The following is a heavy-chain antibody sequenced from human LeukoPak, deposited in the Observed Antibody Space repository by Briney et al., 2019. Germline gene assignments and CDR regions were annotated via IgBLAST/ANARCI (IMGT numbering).Heavy chain of an antibody. V-gene: IGHV3-53*01. CDR3: ARSLRVRGVPDYMDV. D-gene: IGHD3-10*01. Sequence: GGSLRLSCAASGFTVSSNYMTWVRQAPGKGLEWVSVIYKNAITYYADTVKGRFTISRDNSKNMLYLQMNSLGAEDTAVYYCARSLRVRGVPDYMDVWGKGTTVTITS. J-gene: IGHJ6*03. CDR2: IYKNAIT. CDR1: GFTVSSNY.